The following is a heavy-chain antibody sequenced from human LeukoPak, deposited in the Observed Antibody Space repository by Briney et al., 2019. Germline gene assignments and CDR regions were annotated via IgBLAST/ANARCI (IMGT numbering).Heavy chain of an antibody. Sequence: GGSLRLSCAASGFTFSTYAVNWVRQAPGKGLEWVSTISGSGDSTYYADSVKGRFTISRDNSKNTLYLQMNNLRAEDTAVYYCARERYGMDVWGHGTTVTVSS. CDR3: ARERYGMDV. J-gene: IGHJ6*02. CDR1: GFTFSTYA. V-gene: IGHV3-23*01. CDR2: ISGSGDST.